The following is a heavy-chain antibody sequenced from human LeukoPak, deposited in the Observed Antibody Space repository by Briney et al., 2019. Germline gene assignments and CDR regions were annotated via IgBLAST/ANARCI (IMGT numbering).Heavy chain of an antibody. CDR2: IGPSDSYT. V-gene: IGHV5-10-1*01. Sequence: GESLRISCKGSGYSFTSYWISWVRQMPGKGLEWMGRIGPSDSYTNYSPSFQGHVTISADKSISTAYLQWSSLKASDTAMYYCARHEAYYDILTATYYYYGMDVWGKGTTVTVSS. D-gene: IGHD3-9*01. CDR1: GYSFTSYW. J-gene: IGHJ6*04. CDR3: ARHEAYYDILTATYYYYGMDV.